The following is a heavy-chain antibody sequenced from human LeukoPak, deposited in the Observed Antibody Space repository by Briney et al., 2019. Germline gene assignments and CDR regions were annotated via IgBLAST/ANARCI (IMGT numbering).Heavy chain of an antibody. CDR2: IYYSGST. CDR1: GGSISSGHYY. J-gene: IGHJ3*02. Sequence: SETLSLTCTVSGGSISSGHYYWSWIRQPPGKGLEWIAYIYYSGSTFYNPSLQSRLTISLDTSKNQFSLKLSSVTAADTAVYYCAREGPNFNWGSSVGAFAIWGQGTMVTVSS. CDR3: AREGPNFNWGSSVGAFAI. D-gene: IGHD7-27*01. V-gene: IGHV4-30-4*08.